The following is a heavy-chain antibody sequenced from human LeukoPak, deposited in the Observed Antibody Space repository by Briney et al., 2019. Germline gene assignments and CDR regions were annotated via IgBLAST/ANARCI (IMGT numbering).Heavy chain of an antibody. V-gene: IGHV3-23*01. Sequence: PGGSLRLSCAASGFTFSSYAMSWVRQAPGKGLEWASAISGGGSSTHYADSVKGRFTISRDNSKKTLYLQMNSLRAEDTAVYYCAKAMYSSGWDDLDYWGQGTLVTVSS. CDR3: AKAMYSSGWDDLDY. D-gene: IGHD6-19*01. J-gene: IGHJ4*02. CDR2: ISGGGSST. CDR1: GFTFSSYA.